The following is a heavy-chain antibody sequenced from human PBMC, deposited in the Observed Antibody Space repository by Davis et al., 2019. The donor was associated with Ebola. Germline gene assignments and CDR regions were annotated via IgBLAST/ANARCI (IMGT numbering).Heavy chain of an antibody. J-gene: IGHJ6*02. CDR1: GYTFTGYY. CDR2: INAANGVT. V-gene: IGHV1-2*02. CDR3: ARASRTPIRHYGLDV. D-gene: IGHD3-16*01. Sequence: ASVKVSCKASGYTFTGYYMHWVRQAPGQRLEWMGWINAANGVTRYSQKFQGRVTMTRDTSTSTVYMELSSLRSEDTAVYYCARASRTPIRHYGLDVWGQGTTVTVSS.